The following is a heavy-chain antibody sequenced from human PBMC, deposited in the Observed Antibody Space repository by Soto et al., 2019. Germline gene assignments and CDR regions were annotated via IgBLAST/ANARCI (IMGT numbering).Heavy chain of an antibody. CDR1: VYTFTCYY. CDR3: ARDPHEGVYDY. Sequence: GXSVKVSCKASVYTFTCYYLHWIRQAPGQGLQWMGWMRPDSGGANYAQKFQGRVSMTRDTSTSTFYMELSRLASDDTAVYYCARDPHEGVYDYWGQGTQVTVSS. D-gene: IGHD3-16*01. CDR2: MRPDSGGA. V-gene: IGHV1-2*02. J-gene: IGHJ4*02.